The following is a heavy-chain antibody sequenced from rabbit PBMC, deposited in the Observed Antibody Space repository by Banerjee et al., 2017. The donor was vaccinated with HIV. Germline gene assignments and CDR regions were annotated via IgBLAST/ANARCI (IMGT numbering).Heavy chain of an antibody. CDR3: ARGYGITSGDSGATGL. J-gene: IGHJ4*01. V-gene: IGHV1S40*01. D-gene: IGHD1-1*01. Sequence: QQLEESGGGLVKPGGTLTLTCTASGFSFSSSYYMCWVRQAPGKGLELIACIYSGGGSTYYASWAKGRFTISKTSSTTVTLQMTSLTAADTATYFCARGYGITSGDSGATGLWGQGTLVTVS. CDR2: IYSGGGST. CDR1: GFSFSSSYY.